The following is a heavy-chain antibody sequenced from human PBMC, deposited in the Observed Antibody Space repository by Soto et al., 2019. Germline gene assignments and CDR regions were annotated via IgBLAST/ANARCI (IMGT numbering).Heavy chain of an antibody. J-gene: IGHJ4*01. CDR2: IYHTGST. V-gene: IGHV4-31*03. CDR3: SRLRNEHDSGPLYYLKF. Sequence: PSETLSLTCTVSGDSISRGFYYWSWIRQHPGKGLEWIGNIYHTGSTDFNPSLKSRLTMSVDTSKNQFSLRLTSVTAADTAVYYYSRLRNEHDSGPLYYLKFWGPGTLVTVYS. D-gene: IGHD3-10*01. CDR1: GDSISRGFYY.